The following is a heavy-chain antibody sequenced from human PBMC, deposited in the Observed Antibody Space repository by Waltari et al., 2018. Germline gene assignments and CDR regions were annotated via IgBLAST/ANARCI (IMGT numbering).Heavy chain of an antibody. D-gene: IGHD3-22*01. CDR3: ARVLISSGYYSGGWFDP. CDR2: IYYSGST. J-gene: IGHJ5*02. V-gene: IGHV4-59*13. Sequence: QVQLQESGPGLVKPSETLSLTCTVSGGSISSYYWSWIRQPPGKGLEWIGYIYYSGSTNYNPSLKIRVTISVDTSKNQFSLKLSSVTAADTAVYYCARVLISSGYYSGGWFDPWGQGTLVTVSS. CDR1: GGSISSYY.